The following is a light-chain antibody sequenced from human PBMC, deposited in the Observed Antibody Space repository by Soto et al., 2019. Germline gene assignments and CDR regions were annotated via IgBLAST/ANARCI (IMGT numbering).Light chain of an antibody. CDR1: TSNIGDNT. CDR2: NND. Sequence: QSVLTQPPSASGTLGLRVAISCSGSTSNIGDNTVHWYQQLPGTAPKLLIYNNDRRPSGVPDRFSGSKSGTSASLAISGLQSEDEADYFCSTWDDSLNASVFGGGTNLTVL. V-gene: IGLV1-44*01. CDR3: STWDDSLNASV. J-gene: IGLJ3*02.